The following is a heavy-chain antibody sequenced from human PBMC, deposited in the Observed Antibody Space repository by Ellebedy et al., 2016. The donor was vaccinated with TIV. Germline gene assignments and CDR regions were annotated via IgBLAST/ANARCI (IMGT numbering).Heavy chain of an antibody. CDR1: GYTLTELS. CDR2: FDPEDGET. V-gene: IGHV1-24*01. D-gene: IGHD2-15*01. J-gene: IGHJ4*02. Sequence: AASVKVSCKVSGYTLTELSMHWVRQAPGKGLEWMGGFDPEDGETIYAQKFQGRVTMTEDTSTDTAYMELSSLRSEDTAVYYCATGAPVVAATPEYYFDYWGQGTLVTVSS. CDR3: ATGAPVVAATPEYYFDY.